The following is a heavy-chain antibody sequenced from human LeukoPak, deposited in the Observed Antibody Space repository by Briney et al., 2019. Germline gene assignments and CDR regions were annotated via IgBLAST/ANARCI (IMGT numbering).Heavy chain of an antibody. CDR3: ARGTSYSSGWADAFDI. J-gene: IGHJ3*02. CDR1: GYTFTSYD. Sequence: SVKVSCKASGYTFTSYDINWVRQATGQGLEWMGWMNPNSGNTGYAQKFQGRVTITRNTSISTAYMELSSLRSEDTAVYYCARGTSYSSGWADAFDIWGQGAMVTVSS. CDR2: MNPNSGNT. D-gene: IGHD6-19*01. V-gene: IGHV1-8*03.